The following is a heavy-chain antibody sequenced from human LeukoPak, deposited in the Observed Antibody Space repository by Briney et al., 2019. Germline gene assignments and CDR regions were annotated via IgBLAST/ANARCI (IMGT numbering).Heavy chain of an antibody. CDR1: GFTFSSFG. J-gene: IGHJ4*02. V-gene: IGHV3-48*01. Sequence: GGSLRLSCAASGFTFSSFGMNWVRQAPGKGLEWVSYISSSSSTIYYADSVKGRFTISRDNAKNSLYLQMNSLKTEDTAVYYCTRTESGTYKGGFDYWGQGTLVTVSS. CDR3: TRTESGTYKGGFDY. D-gene: IGHD1-26*01. CDR2: ISSSSSTI.